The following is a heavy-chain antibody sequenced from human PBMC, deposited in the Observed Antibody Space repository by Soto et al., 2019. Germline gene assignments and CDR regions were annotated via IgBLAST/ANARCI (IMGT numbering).Heavy chain of an antibody. CDR3: ARANVGTFMLVGALDAFDV. V-gene: IGHV4-30-2*01. CDR1: GGSINNGGYY. D-gene: IGHD2-8*01. CDR2: IYHSEST. J-gene: IGHJ3*01. Sequence: QLQLHESGTGLVKHSQNRSLTCAVSGGSINNGGYYWRWIGQPPGKGLECIGYIYHSESTYYTPSLNSRDTISLDKSKNTFSLKQSSVTAAETALYYCARANVGTFMLVGALDAFDVWGQGTMVTVSS.